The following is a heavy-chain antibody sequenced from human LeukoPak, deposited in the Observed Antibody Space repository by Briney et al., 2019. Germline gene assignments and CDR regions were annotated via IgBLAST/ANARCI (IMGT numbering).Heavy chain of an antibody. CDR2: IYYSGST. J-gene: IGHJ3*02. CDR1: GGSISSYY. V-gene: IGHV4-59*01. Sequence: SETLSLTXTVSGGSISSYYWSWIRQPPGKGLEWIGYIYYSGSTNYNPSLKSRVTISVDTSKNQFSLKLSSVTAADTAVYYCARAWLSSSGTDAFDIWGQGTMVTVSS. D-gene: IGHD3-22*01. CDR3: ARAWLSSSGTDAFDI.